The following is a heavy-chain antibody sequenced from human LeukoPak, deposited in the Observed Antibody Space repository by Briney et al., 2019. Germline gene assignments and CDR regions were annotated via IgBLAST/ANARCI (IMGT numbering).Heavy chain of an antibody. V-gene: IGHV1-69*02. CDR1: GGTFSSNT. CDR3: ATFNTEAGGPDAY. J-gene: IGHJ4*02. D-gene: IGHD6-13*01. Sequence: SVKVSCKASGGTFSSNTISWVRQAPGQGLEWMGRIIPILSIANYAQKFQGRVTITADKSTSTAYIELSSLRSEDTAVYYCATFNTEAGGPDAYWGQGTLVTVSS. CDR2: IIPILSIA.